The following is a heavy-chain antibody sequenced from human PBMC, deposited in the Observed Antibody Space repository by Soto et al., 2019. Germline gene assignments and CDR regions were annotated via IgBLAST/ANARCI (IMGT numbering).Heavy chain of an antibody. D-gene: IGHD3-10*01. Sequence: SETLSLTCTVSGGSISSYYWSWIRQPPGKGLEWIGYIYYSGSTNYNPSLKSRVTISVDTSKNQFSLKLSSVTAADTAVYYCAREGVTMVRGVTEDDDGYFDYWGQGTLVTVSS. J-gene: IGHJ4*02. CDR3: AREGVTMVRGVTEDDDGYFDY. CDR1: GGSISSYY. CDR2: IYYSGST. V-gene: IGHV4-59*01.